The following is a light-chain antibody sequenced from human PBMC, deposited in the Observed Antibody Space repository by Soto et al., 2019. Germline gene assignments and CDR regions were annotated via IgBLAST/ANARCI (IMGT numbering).Light chain of an antibody. Sequence: EIMLTQSPATLSLSPDEGATLSCRASQSVSSYLAWYQQKPGQAPSLLIYGASSRATGIPVRFSGSGSGTEFTLTISSLQSEDFAVYYCQQYNNWPITFGQGTRLAIK. CDR2: GAS. CDR3: QQYNNWPIT. CDR1: QSVSSY. J-gene: IGKJ5*01. V-gene: IGKV3-15*01.